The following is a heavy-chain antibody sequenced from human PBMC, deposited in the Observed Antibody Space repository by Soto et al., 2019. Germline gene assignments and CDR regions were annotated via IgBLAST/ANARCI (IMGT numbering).Heavy chain of an antibody. CDR3: ARVGGSSPTHNWFDP. CDR1: GGSISSGGYC. Sequence: QVQLQESGPGLVKPSQTLSLTCTVSGGSISSGGYCWSWIRQHPGKGLEWIGYIYYSGSTYYNPSLKSRVTISVDTSKNQFSLKLSSVTAADTAVYYCARVGGSSPTHNWFDPWGQVTLVTVSS. CDR2: IYYSGST. D-gene: IGHD2-15*01. V-gene: IGHV4-31*03. J-gene: IGHJ5*02.